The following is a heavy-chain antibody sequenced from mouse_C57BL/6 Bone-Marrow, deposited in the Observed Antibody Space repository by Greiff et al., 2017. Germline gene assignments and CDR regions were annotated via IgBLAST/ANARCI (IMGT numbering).Heavy chain of an antibody. J-gene: IGHJ1*03. CDR3: ASPYYYGSSVDV. D-gene: IGHD1-1*01. CDR2: IHPNSGST. V-gene: IGHV1-64*01. Sequence: QVQLKESGAELVKPGASVKLSCKASGYTFTSYWMHWVKQRPGQGLEWIGMIHPNSGSTNYNEKFKSKATLTVDKSSSTAYMQLSSLTSEDSAVYDCASPYYYGSSVDVWGTGTTVTVSS. CDR1: GYTFTSYW.